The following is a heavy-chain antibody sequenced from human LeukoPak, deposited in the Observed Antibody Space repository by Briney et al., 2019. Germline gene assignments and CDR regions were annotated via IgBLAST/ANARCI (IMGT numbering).Heavy chain of an antibody. CDR3: AAAYFGVDQYYYGMDV. V-gene: IGHV3-23*01. J-gene: IGHJ6*02. D-gene: IGHD3-3*01. Sequence: GGSLRLSCAASGFTFRSYAMNWVRQAPGKGLEWVSAISRNGGSTYSADSGKGRFTISRGTSKNTLYLQMNSLRAEDTAVYYCAAAYFGVDQYYYGMDVWGQGTTVTVSS. CDR1: GFTFRSYA. CDR2: ISRNGGST.